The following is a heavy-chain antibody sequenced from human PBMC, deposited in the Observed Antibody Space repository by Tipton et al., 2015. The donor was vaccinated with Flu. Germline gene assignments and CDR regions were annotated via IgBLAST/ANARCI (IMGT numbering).Heavy chain of an antibody. CDR2: IDWDGART. J-gene: IGHJ5*02. D-gene: IGHD4-17*01. V-gene: IGHV3-43D*04. CDR1: GFTFDDYP. CDR3: AKIGGGGDYAIDA. Sequence: SLRLSCAASGFTFDDYPMHWVRQPPGKGLEWVSLIDWDGARTYYADSVRGRFTISRDNSKNSLYLQMNSLRPEDTALYFCAKIGGGGDYAIDAWGQGTLVTVSS.